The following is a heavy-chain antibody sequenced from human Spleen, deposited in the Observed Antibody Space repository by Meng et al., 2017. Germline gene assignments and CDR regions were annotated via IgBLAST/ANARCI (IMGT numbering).Heavy chain of an antibody. Sequence: QVQLVQSGAEVKKPGSSVKVSCKVTEGKFGTYTINWMRQAPGQGLEWVGGIIPIFGTANYAQKFQGRVTITADESTSTAYMELSSLRSEDTAVYYCARGASGDYKFVDFDYWGQGTLVTVSS. V-gene: IGHV1-69*01. CDR3: ARGASGDYKFVDFDY. D-gene: IGHD4-17*01. J-gene: IGHJ4*02. CDR1: EGKFGTYT. CDR2: IIPIFGTA.